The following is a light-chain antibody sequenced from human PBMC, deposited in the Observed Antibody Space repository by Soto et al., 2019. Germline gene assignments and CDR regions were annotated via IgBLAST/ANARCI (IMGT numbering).Light chain of an antibody. J-gene: IGLJ1*01. CDR3: SSYTATSTYV. V-gene: IGLV2-14*01. CDR2: EVS. CDR1: SSDVGGYNY. Sequence: QSVLTQPASVSGSPGQAITISCTGTSSDVGGYNYVSWYQEHPGKAPKLMIYEVSNRPSGVSNRFSGSKSGNTASLTISGLQPEDEADYYCSSYTATSTYVFGTGTKSPS.